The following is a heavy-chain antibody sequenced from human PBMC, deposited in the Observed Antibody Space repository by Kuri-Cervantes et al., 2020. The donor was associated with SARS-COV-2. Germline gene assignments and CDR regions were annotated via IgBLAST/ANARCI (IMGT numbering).Heavy chain of an antibody. D-gene: IGHD6-6*01. V-gene: IGHV4-30-4*08. J-gene: IGHJ4*02. Sequence: TCTVSGGSISSGDYYWSWIRQPPGKGLEWIGYIYYSGSTYYNPSLKSRVTISVDRSKNQFSLKLSSVTAADTAVYYCARETSTYSSSIDYWGQGTLVTVSS. CDR3: ARETSTYSSSIDY. CDR2: IYYSGST. CDR1: GGSISSGDYY.